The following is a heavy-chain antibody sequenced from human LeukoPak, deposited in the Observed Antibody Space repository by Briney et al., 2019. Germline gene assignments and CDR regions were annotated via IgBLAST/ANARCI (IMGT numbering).Heavy chain of an antibody. D-gene: IGHD5-12*01. CDR1: GGSISSGSYY. CDR2: IYTSGST. CDR3: ARRLYSGYDF. V-gene: IGHV4-61*02. J-gene: IGHJ4*02. Sequence: SETLSLTCTVSGGSISSGSYYWSWIRQPAGQGLEWIGRIYTSGSTNYNPSLKSRVTISVDTSKNQFSLKPSSVTAADTAVYYCARRLYSGYDFWGQGTLVTVSS.